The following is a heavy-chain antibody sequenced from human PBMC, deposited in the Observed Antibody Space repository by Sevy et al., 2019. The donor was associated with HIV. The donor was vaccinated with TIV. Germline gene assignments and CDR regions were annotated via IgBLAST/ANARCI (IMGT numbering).Heavy chain of an antibody. Sequence: ASVKVSCKASGYTFTGYYMHWVRQAPGQGLEWMRWINPNSGGTNYAQNFQGRVTMTRDTSISTAYMELSRLRSDDTAVYYCARGWHGSGTYWEFYFDYWGQGTLVTVSS. CDR3: ARGWHGSGTYWEFYFDY. V-gene: IGHV1-2*02. CDR1: GYTFTGYY. J-gene: IGHJ4*02. D-gene: IGHD3-10*01. CDR2: INPNSGGT.